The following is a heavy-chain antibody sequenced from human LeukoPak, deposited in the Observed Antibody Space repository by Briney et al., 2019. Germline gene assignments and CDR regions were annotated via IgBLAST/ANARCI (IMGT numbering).Heavy chain of an antibody. V-gene: IGHV3-30*02. CDR2: IRYDGSNK. Sequence: GGSLRLSCGASGFTFSSYGMHWVRQAPGKGLEWVAFIRYDGSNKYYADSVKGRFTISRDNSKNTLYLQMNSLRAEDTAVYYCAKDRGSSWPFDYWGQGTLVTVSS. J-gene: IGHJ4*02. CDR3: AKDRGSSWPFDY. D-gene: IGHD6-13*01. CDR1: GFTFSSYG.